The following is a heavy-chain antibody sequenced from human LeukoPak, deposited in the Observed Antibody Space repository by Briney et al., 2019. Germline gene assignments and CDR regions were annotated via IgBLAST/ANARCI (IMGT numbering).Heavy chain of an antibody. V-gene: IGHV4-61*01. Sequence: SETLSLTCTVSGGSVSSGSYYWSWIRQPPGKGLEWIGYIYYSGSTNYNPSLKSRVTISVDTSKNQFSLKLSSVTAADTAVYYCARGRKWLRSFDYWGQGTLVTVSS. J-gene: IGHJ4*02. CDR1: GGSVSSGSYY. CDR2: IYYSGST. D-gene: IGHD5-12*01. CDR3: ARGRKWLRSFDY.